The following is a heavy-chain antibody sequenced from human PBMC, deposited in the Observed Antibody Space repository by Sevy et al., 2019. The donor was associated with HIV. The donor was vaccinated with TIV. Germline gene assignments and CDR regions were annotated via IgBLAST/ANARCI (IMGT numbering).Heavy chain of an antibody. CDR3: AKPLGYCRSTSCYDAFDI. D-gene: IGHD2-2*01. CDR1: GFTFSSYG. J-gene: IGHJ3*02. V-gene: IGHV3-30*18. Sequence: GGSLRLSCAASGFTFSSYGMHWVRQAPGKGLEWVAVISYDGSNKYYADSVKGRFTISRDNSKNTLYLQMNSLRAEDTAVYYCAKPLGYCRSTSCYDAFDIWGQGTMVTVSS. CDR2: ISYDGSNK.